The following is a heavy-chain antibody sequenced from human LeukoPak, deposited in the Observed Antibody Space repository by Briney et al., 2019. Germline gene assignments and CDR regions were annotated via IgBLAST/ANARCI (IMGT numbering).Heavy chain of an antibody. CDR3: AKDRPNFHENSGHYYRRDGDS. CDR1: GFTFYMYA. Sequence: QPGGSLTLSCPASGFTFYMYAMGWVRQAPGKGLEWVASMCGTAGCTFYPDSVKGRFTISRDNSKNVLYLRMNSLTAEDTAIYYCAKDRPNFHENSGHYYRRDGDSWGQGTLVTVSS. D-gene: IGHD3-22*01. CDR2: MCGTAGCT. J-gene: IGHJ5*01. V-gene: IGHV3-23*01.